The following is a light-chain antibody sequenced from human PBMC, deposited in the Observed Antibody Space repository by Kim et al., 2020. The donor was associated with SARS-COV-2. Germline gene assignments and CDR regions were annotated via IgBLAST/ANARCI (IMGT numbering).Light chain of an antibody. CDR3: QVWDSSTGV. CDR1: NIGSKN. CDR2: RDS. Sequence: SYEPTQPLSVSVALGQTARITCGGNNIGSKNVHWYQQKPGQAPELVIYRDSNRPSGIPERFSGSNSGNTATLTISRAHAGDEADYYCQVWDSSTGVFGGGTQLTVL. J-gene: IGLJ3*02. V-gene: IGLV3-9*01.